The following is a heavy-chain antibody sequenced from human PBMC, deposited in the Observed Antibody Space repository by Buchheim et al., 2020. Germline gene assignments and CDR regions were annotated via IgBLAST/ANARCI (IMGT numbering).Heavy chain of an antibody. D-gene: IGHD3-22*01. V-gene: IGHV3-30-3*01. Sequence: QVQLVESGGGVVQPGRSLRLSCAASGFTFSSYAMHWVRQAPGKGLEWVAVISYDGSNKYYADSVKGRFTISRAHSKNTLYLQMNSLRAEDTAVYYCARDFHYYDSSGYQSYWGQGTL. CDR2: ISYDGSNK. CDR1: GFTFSSYA. J-gene: IGHJ4*02. CDR3: ARDFHYYDSSGYQSY.